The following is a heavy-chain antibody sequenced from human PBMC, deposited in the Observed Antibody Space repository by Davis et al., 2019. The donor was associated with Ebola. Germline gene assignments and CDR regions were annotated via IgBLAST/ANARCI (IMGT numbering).Heavy chain of an antibody. CDR2: INHSGST. Sequence: SETLSLTCAVYGGSFSGYYWSWIRQPPGKGLEWIGEINHSGSTNYNPSLKSRVTISLDASKNQFSLKLRSVTAADTAVYYCARGLGTFGAWFDPWGQGTLVTVSS. D-gene: IGHD3-16*01. CDR1: GGSFSGYY. CDR3: ARGLGTFGAWFDP. V-gene: IGHV4-34*01. J-gene: IGHJ5*02.